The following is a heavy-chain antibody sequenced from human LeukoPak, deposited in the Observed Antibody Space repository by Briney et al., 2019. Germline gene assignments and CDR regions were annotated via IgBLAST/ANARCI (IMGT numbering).Heavy chain of an antibody. CDR1: GGSISSYY. Sequence: SETLSVTCTVSGGSISSYYWTWIRHPPGKGLALIGYIYYSGSTNYNPSLKSRVTISVDTSKNQFSLKLSSVTAADTAVYYCARGKVRGVRFDYWGQGTLVTVSS. CDR3: ARGKVRGVRFDY. D-gene: IGHD3-10*01. CDR2: IYYSGST. V-gene: IGHV4-59*01. J-gene: IGHJ4*02.